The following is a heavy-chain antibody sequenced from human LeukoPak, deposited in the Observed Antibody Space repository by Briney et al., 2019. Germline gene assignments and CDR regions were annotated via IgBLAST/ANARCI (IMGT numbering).Heavy chain of an antibody. D-gene: IGHD3-10*01. V-gene: IGHV4-39*07. CDR2: IYYSGST. J-gene: IGHJ4*02. CDR3: ATFYYGSGSYRSYFDY. Sequence: PSETLSLTCTVSGGSISSSSYYWGWIRQPPGKGLEWIGSIYYSGSTYYNPSLKSRVTISVDTSKDQFSLKLSSVTAADTAVYYCATFYYGSGSYRSYFDYWGQGTLVTVSS. CDR1: GGSISSSSYY.